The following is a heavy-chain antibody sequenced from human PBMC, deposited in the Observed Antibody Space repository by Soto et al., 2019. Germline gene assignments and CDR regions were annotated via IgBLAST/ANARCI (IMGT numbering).Heavy chain of an antibody. CDR3: AKVRVPGAGIVNYFDY. J-gene: IGHJ4*02. Sequence: PGGSLRLSCAASGFTFSSYGMHWVRQAPGKGLEWVAVVSYDGTNKYYADSVKGRFTISRDSSKNTLYLQMDSLRAEDTAVYYCAKVRVPGAGIVNYFDYSGQGTLVTVSS. V-gene: IGHV3-30*18. CDR2: VSYDGTNK. D-gene: IGHD6-13*01. CDR1: GFTFSSYG.